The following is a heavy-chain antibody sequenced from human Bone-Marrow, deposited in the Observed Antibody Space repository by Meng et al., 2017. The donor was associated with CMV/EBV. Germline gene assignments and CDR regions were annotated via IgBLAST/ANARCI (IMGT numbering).Heavy chain of an antibody. V-gene: IGHV1-18*01. Sequence: ASVKVSCKASGYTFTSYGISWVRQAPGQGLEWMGWISAYNGNTNYAQKLQGRVTMTTDTSISTAYMELSRLRSDDTAVYYCARDSAYCSSTSCYWYGMDVWGQGTTVTVSS. CDR1: GYTFTSYG. D-gene: IGHD2-2*01. CDR3: ARDSAYCSSTSCYWYGMDV. CDR2: ISAYNGNT. J-gene: IGHJ6*02.